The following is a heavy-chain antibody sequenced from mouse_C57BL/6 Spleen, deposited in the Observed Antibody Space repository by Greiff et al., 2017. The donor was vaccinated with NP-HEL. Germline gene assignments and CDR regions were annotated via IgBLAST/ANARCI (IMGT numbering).Heavy chain of an antibody. CDR1: GYTFTDYE. CDR3: TSYDGDWYFDV. J-gene: IGHJ1*03. V-gene: IGHV1-15*01. CDR2: IDPETGGT. Sequence: QVQLQQSGAELVRPGASVTLSCKASGYTFTDYEMHWVKQTPVHGLEWIGAIDPETGGTAYNQKFKGKAILTVDKSSSTAYMELRSLTSEDSAIYYCTSYDGDWYFDVWGTGTTVTVSS. D-gene: IGHD2-3*01.